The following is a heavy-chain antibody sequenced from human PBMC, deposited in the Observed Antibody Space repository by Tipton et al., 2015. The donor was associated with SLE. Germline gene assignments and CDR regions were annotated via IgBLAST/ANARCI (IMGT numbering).Heavy chain of an antibody. J-gene: IGHJ4*02. D-gene: IGHD6-19*01. V-gene: IGHV4-4*08. CDR3: ARVGYSSGSYYFDY. Sequence: TLSLTCTVSGGSISSNYWSWIRQPPGKGLEWIGYIFTTGRTKYSPSLTSRVTISGDTSKNQVSLRLTSVTAADTAVYYCARVGYSSGSYYFDYWGQGTLVTVSS. CDR1: GGSISSNY. CDR2: IFTTGRT.